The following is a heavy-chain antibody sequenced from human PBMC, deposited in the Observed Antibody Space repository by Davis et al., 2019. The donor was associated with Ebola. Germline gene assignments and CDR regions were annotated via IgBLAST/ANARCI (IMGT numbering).Heavy chain of an antibody. CDR3: TTQWLVLFARDY. CDR1: GFTLSGSA. Sequence: PGGSLRLSCAASGFTLSGSAMHWVRQASGKGLEWVGRIRSKANSYATAYAASVKGRFTISRDYSKNTAYLQINSLKTEDTAVYYCTTQWLVLFARDYWGQGTLVTVSS. D-gene: IGHD6-19*01. V-gene: IGHV3-73*01. CDR2: IRSKANSYAT. J-gene: IGHJ4*02.